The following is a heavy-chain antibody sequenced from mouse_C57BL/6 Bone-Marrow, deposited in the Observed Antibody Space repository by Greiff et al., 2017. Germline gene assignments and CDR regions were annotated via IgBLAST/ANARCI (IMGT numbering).Heavy chain of an antibody. D-gene: IGHD3-3*01. CDR1: GFNIKDYY. J-gene: IGHJ2*01. V-gene: IGHV14-4*02. Sequence: VHVKQSGAELVRSGASVKLSCTASGFNIKDYYMHWVKQRPEQGLEWIGWIDPENGDTEYAPKFQGKATMTADTSSNTAYLQLSSLTSEDTAVYYCNAGGTSDYGGQGTTLTVSS. CDR2: IDPENGDT. CDR3: NAGGTSDY.